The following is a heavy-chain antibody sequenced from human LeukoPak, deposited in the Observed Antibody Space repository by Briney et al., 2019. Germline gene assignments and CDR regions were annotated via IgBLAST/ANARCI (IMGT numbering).Heavy chain of an antibody. CDR3: ASPPGCGGDCYSGYFQH. Sequence: SVKVSCKASGGTFSSYAISWVRQAPGQVLEWMGGIIPIFGTANYAQKFQGRVTITADESTSTAYMELSSLRSEDTAVYYCASPPGCGGDCYSGYFQHWGQGTLVTVSS. CDR1: GGTFSSYA. D-gene: IGHD2-21*02. V-gene: IGHV1-69*13. CDR2: IIPIFGTA. J-gene: IGHJ1*01.